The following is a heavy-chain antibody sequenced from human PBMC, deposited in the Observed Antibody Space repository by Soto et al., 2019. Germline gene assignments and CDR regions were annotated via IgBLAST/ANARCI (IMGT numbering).Heavy chain of an antibody. D-gene: IGHD1-1*01. CDR2: FVPMFSSS. Sequence: QVQLVQSGAEVRKPGSSVNVSCKASGTTFSTHGIHWVRQAPGQGLEWMGGFVPMFSSSNYAQKFQGRLTIVADESTNRAYMELSSLRSDDSAIYYCARSGGTYYFDHWGQGTLVTVSS. CDR3: ARSGGTYYFDH. J-gene: IGHJ4*02. V-gene: IGHV1-69*01. CDR1: GTTFSTHG.